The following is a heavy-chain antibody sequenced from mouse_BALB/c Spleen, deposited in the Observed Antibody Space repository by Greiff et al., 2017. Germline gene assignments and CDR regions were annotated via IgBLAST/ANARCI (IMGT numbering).Heavy chain of an antibody. D-gene: IGHD1-1*01. Sequence: EVKVVESGGGLVQPGGSRKLSCAASGFTFSSFGMHWVRQAPEKGLEWVAYISSGSSTIYYADTVKGRFTISRDNPKNTLFLQMTSLRSEDTAMYYCARSDYYGSSYWYFDVWGAGTTVTVSS. CDR2: ISSGSSTI. CDR3: ARSDYYGSSYWYFDV. J-gene: IGHJ1*01. V-gene: IGHV5-17*02. CDR1: GFTFSSFG.